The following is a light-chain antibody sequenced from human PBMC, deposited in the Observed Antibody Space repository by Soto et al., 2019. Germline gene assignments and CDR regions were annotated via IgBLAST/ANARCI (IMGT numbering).Light chain of an antibody. CDR1: QSISSW. Sequence: DIQMTQSPSTLSASVGDRVTITCRASQSISSWLAWYQQKPGKAPKPLMYKASNLESGVPSRFSGSGSGTEFTLTISSLQPDDFATYHCQQYNDYPLTFGGGTKVEIK. CDR2: KAS. CDR3: QQYNDYPLT. V-gene: IGKV1-5*03. J-gene: IGKJ4*01.